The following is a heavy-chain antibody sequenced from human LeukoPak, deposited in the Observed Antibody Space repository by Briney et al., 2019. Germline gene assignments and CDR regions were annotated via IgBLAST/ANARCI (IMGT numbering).Heavy chain of an antibody. CDR3: ARGQVPAARGYNWFAP. CDR1: GWSFNDYY. Sequence: KTSETLSLTCAVYGWSFNDYYWNWIRQPPGKGLEWIGEINARGETNYNPSLKSRVTISVDTSTKQFSLRLTSMIAADTALYYCARGQVPAARGYNWFAPWGQGTLVTVSS. CDR2: INARGET. J-gene: IGHJ5*02. D-gene: IGHD2-2*01. V-gene: IGHV4-34*01.